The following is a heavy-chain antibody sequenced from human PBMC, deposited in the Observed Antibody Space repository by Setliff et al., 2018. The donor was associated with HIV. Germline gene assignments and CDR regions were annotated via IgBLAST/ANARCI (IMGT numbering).Heavy chain of an antibody. CDR3: VKDGQQWRFDP. CDR2: ISSTGSYI. D-gene: IGHD6-19*01. V-gene: IGHV3-11*05. Sequence: GGSLRLSCLASGFAFEKYYMSWIRQTPEKTLEWISFISSTGSYITYADSVKGRFTISRDNSKSTLFLQMNSLRTEDTALYYCVKDGQQWRFDPWGQGTLVTVSS. J-gene: IGHJ5*02. CDR1: GFAFEKYY.